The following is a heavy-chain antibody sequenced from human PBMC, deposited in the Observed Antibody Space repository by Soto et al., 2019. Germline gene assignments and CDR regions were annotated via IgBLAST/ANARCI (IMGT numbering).Heavy chain of an antibody. D-gene: IGHD3-3*01. CDR3: APITSVSYGGDY. Sequence: QVQLVQSGAEVKKPGSSVKVSCKASGGTFSTYTVTWVRQAPGQGLEWMGRIIPIVSIVNYAQKFQGRVTITADKATSIAYMELSSLRSEDTAVYYCAPITSVSYGGDYWGQGTLVTVSS. J-gene: IGHJ4*02. CDR1: GGTFSTYT. CDR2: IIPIVSIV. V-gene: IGHV1-69*02.